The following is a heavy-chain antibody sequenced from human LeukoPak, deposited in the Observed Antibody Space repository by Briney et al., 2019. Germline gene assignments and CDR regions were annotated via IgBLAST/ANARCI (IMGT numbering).Heavy chain of an antibody. CDR2: VHLDGRT. CDR1: GGSVNNTNW. V-gene: IGHV4-4*02. CDR3: AREGGFYRPLDY. Sequence: SETLSLTCGVSGGSVNNTNWWTWVRQPPGKGLEWIGEVHLDGRTNYNPSLESRLTMSVDVSENQVSLKLTSVTAADTAVYYCAREGGFYRPLDYSGQGTLVTVSS. J-gene: IGHJ4*02. D-gene: IGHD3-3*01.